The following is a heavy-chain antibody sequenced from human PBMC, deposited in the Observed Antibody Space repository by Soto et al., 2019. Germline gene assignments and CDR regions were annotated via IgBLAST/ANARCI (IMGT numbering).Heavy chain of an antibody. CDR1: GFTFSSYV. Sequence: PGVSLGVSCVVSGFTFSSYVMTWVRQAPGRGLEWVSDITVGGDGTTYADSVRGQVTISRDNSKNTLYLQMNSLRAEDTAAEYCLRDPNGDYIVAFDSWAQGTLVSVSS. D-gene: IGHD4-17*01. V-gene: IGHV3-23*01. CDR2: ITVGGDGT. CDR3: LRDPNGDYIVAFDS. J-gene: IGHJ3*01.